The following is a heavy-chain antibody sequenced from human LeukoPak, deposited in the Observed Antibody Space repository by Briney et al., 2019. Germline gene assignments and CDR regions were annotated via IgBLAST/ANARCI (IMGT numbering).Heavy chain of an antibody. D-gene: IGHD5-24*01. J-gene: IGHJ6*02. CDR3: ARLAPDGYNFLGMDV. V-gene: IGHV3-7*01. Sequence: GGSLTLSCAASGFTFSNYWMTWVRHGPGEGLEWLANIHLYGRETHFVDSVKGRFTISRDNAKNSLYLQMNSLRADDTAVYYCARLAPDGYNFLGMDVWGQGTTVTVSS. CDR1: GFTFSNYW. CDR2: IHLYGRET.